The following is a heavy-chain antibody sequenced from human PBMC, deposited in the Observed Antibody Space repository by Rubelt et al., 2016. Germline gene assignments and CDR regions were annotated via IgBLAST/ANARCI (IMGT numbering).Heavy chain of an antibody. J-gene: IGHJ4*02. V-gene: IGHV3-21*04. CDR2: ISSSSTNV. CDR3: AREGAYYDSSGYSIPHFDY. Sequence: EYVSSISSSSTNVHFADSVKGRFSISRDNAKDSLYLQMNSLRAEDTAVYFCAREGAYYDSSGYSIPHFDYWGQGTLVTVSS. D-gene: IGHD3-22*01.